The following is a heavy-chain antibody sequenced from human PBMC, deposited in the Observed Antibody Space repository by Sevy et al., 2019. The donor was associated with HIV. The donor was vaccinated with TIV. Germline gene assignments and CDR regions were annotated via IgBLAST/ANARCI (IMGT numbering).Heavy chain of an antibody. D-gene: IGHD5-12*01. J-gene: IGHJ6*02. Sequence: SQTLSLTCTVSGGSVSSGSYYWSWIRQPPGKGLEWIGYIYYSGSTNYNPSLKSRVTISVDTSKNQFSLKLSSVTAAETAVYYCARLSVDIVARPGYGMDVWGQGTTVTVSS. V-gene: IGHV4-61*01. CDR1: GGSVSSGSYY. CDR3: ARLSVDIVARPGYGMDV. CDR2: IYYSGST.